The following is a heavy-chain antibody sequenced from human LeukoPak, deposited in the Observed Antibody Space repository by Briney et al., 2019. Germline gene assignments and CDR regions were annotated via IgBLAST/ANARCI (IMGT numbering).Heavy chain of an antibody. J-gene: IGHJ4*02. Sequence: GGSLRLSCEASGFTFSSYSMNWVRQAPGKGLEWVSYISSSSSTKKYVDSVKGRFTISRDNAKNSLYLQMNSLRAEDTAVYYCARTGAKLVMYYFDYWGQGTLVTVSS. V-gene: IGHV3-48*01. CDR3: ARTGAKLVMYYFDY. CDR1: GFTFSSYS. D-gene: IGHD1-26*01. CDR2: ISSSSSTK.